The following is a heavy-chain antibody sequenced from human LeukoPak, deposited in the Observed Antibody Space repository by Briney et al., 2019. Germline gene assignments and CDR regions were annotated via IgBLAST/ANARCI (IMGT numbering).Heavy chain of an antibody. V-gene: IGHV3-21*01. CDR3: AREIVVVTAATNHNWFDP. D-gene: IGHD2-21*02. J-gene: IGHJ5*02. CDR2: ISSSSYI. CDR1: GFTFSSYS. Sequence: GGSLRLSCAASGFTFSSYSMNWVRQAPGKGLEWVSSISSSSYIYYADSVKGRFTISRDNAKNSLYLQMNSLRAEDTAVYYCAREIVVVTAATNHNWFDPWGQGTLVTVSS.